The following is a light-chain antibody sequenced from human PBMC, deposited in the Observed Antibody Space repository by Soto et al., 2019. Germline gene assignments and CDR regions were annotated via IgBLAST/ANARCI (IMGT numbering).Light chain of an antibody. Sequence: EIVLTQSPATLSLSPGERATLSCTASQSVSSYLAWYQQKPGQAPRLLIYDASNRATGIPARFSGSGSGTDVTLIISSLEPEDFAVYYCQQRSNWPRTFGGGTKVEIK. CDR2: DAS. CDR1: QSVSSY. CDR3: QQRSNWPRT. V-gene: IGKV3-11*01. J-gene: IGKJ4*01.